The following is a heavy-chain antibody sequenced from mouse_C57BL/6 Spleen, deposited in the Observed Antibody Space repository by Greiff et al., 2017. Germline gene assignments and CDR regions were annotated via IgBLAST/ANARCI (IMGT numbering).Heavy chain of an antibody. CDR3: ARDPYYYGSSYDAMDY. V-gene: IGHV2-2*01. CDR1: GFSLTSYG. CDR2: IWSGGST. D-gene: IGHD1-1*01. J-gene: IGHJ4*01. Sequence: VQLVESGPGLVQPSQSLSITCTVSGFSLTSYGVHWVRQSPGKGLEWLGVIWSGGSTDYNAAFISRLSISKDNSKSQVFFKMNSLQADDTAIYYCARDPYYYGSSYDAMDYWGQGTSVTVSS.